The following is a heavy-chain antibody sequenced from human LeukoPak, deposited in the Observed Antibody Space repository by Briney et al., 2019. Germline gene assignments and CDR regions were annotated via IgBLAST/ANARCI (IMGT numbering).Heavy chain of an antibody. D-gene: IGHD6-19*01. CDR3: ARGAPPGIAVAVTNWFDP. CDR1: GDSVSINSAA. CDR2: TYYRSKWYN. Sequence: SQTLSLTCAISGDSVSINSAAWNWIRQSPSRGLEWLGRTYYRSKWYNDYAVSGKSRITINTDTTKNKFSLQLNSVTPEDTAVYYCARGAPPGIAVAVTNWFDPWGQGTLVTVSS. J-gene: IGHJ5*02. V-gene: IGHV6-1*01.